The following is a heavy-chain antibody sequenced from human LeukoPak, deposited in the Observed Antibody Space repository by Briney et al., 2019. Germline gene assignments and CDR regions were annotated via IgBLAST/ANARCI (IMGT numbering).Heavy chain of an antibody. D-gene: IGHD1-1*01. CDR2: IWYDGSNK. V-gene: IGHV3-33*01. CDR1: GFTFSSYG. J-gene: IGHJ6*02. CDR3: ARVPTPHWNDHYYYGMDV. Sequence: PGGSLRLSCAASGFTFSSYGMPWVRQAPGKGLEWVAVIWYDGSNKYYADSVKGRFTISRDNSKNTLYLQMNSLRAEDTAVYYCARVPTPHWNDHYYYGMDVWGQGTTVTVSS.